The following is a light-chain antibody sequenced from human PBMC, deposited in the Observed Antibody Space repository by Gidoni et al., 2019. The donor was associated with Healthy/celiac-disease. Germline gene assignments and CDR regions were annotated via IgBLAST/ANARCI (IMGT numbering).Light chain of an antibody. CDR3: QKYYSTAWT. CDR1: QSVLYSSNNKNY. J-gene: IGKJ1*01. V-gene: IGKV4-1*01. Sequence: DIVMTQSPDSLAVSLGERATINRKSRQSVLYSSNNKNYLAWYQQKPGQPPKLLIYWASTRESGVPDRFSGSGSGTDFALTISSLQAEDVAVYYCQKYYSTAWTFGQGTKVEIK. CDR2: WAS.